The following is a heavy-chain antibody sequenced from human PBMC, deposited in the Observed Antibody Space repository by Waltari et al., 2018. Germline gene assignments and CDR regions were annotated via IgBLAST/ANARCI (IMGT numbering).Heavy chain of an antibody. Sequence: QVQLVQSGAEVKKPGASVRGSCTASGYPFSTYDLNWVRQAQGPGREWMGWMNPNSGNTAYAQKFQGRVTMTRNTSVNTAYMELSSLRSDDTAIYYCARGPTRNLIEVVVDKTGYFDYWGQGSLVTVSS. J-gene: IGHJ4*03. CDR1: GYPFSTYD. D-gene: IGHD2-21*01. V-gene: IGHV1-8*02. CDR3: ARGPTRNLIEVVVDKTGYFDY. CDR2: MNPNSGNT.